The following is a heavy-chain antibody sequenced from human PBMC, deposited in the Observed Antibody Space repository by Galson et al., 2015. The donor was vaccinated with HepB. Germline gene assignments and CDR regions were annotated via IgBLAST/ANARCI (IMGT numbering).Heavy chain of an antibody. CDR3: ARRGDVNYFYMDV. V-gene: IGHV3-53*01. CDR2: IYSDGST. CDR1: GFTFNNKY. D-gene: IGHD3-10*01. Sequence: SLRLSCAASGFTFNNKYMSWVRQAPGKGLEWVSVIYSDGSTYYTDSVRGRFTISRDNSKRTVYLQMNSLRAEDTAVYYCARRGDVNYFYMDVWGKGTTVTVSS. J-gene: IGHJ6*03.